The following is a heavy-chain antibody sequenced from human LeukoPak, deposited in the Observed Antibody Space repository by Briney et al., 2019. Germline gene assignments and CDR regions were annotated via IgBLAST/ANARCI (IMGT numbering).Heavy chain of an antibody. D-gene: IGHD7-27*01. J-gene: IGHJ4*02. V-gene: IGHV3-23*01. Sequence: QPGGSLRLSCRASGFNFNIYSMNWVRQAPGKGLEWVSVIRAEGDPTHYADSVKGRFTISRDNSKNMVYLQMNGLRAEDTAVYYCTTVKATWGYWGQGTLVTVSS. CDR2: IRAEGDPT. CDR1: GFNFNIYS. CDR3: TTVKATWGY.